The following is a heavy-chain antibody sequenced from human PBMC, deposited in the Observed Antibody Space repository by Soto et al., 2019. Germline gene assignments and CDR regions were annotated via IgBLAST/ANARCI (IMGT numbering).Heavy chain of an antibody. D-gene: IGHD1-1*01. CDR2: ISYDGSNK. V-gene: IGHV3-30-3*01. J-gene: IGHJ2*01. CDR3: AREHGTPGERYFDL. Sequence: QVQMVESGGGVVQPGRSLRLSCAASGFTFSSYAMHWVRQAPGKGLEWVAVISYDGSNKYYADSVKGRFTISRDNSKNTLYLQMNSLRAEDTAVYYCAREHGTPGERYFDLWGRGTLVTVSS. CDR1: GFTFSSYA.